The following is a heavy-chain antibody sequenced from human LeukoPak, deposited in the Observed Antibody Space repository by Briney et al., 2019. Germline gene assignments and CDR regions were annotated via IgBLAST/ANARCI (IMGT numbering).Heavy chain of an antibody. CDR2: IYSGGST. Sequence: GGSLRLSCAASGFTVSSNYMSWVPQAPGKGLEWVSVIYSGGSTYYADSVKARFTISRDNSKTTLYLQMNSLRAEDTAVYYCARETLTGYDTFDIWGQGTMVTVSS. J-gene: IGHJ3*02. D-gene: IGHD3-9*01. CDR1: GFTVSSNY. V-gene: IGHV3-66*01. CDR3: ARETLTGYDTFDI.